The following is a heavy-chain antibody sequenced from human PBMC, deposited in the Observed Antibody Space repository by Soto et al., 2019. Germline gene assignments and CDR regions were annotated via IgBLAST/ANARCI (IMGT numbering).Heavy chain of an antibody. CDR2: ISPYNDYT. CDR3: ARGGYYDNSWGKLSHYGLDV. CDR1: GYTFIRYG. V-gene: IGHV1-18*01. J-gene: IGHJ6*02. Sequence: QVQLAQSANEVKKPGASVRVSCKAAGYTFIRYGIAWVRQAPGQGLEWMGWISPYNDYTVYAQKFQGRVRVTADTSTRTVYMNLRGLKSDVTAVYYCARGGYYDNSWGKLSHYGLDVWGQGTSVSVSS. D-gene: IGHD3-16*01.